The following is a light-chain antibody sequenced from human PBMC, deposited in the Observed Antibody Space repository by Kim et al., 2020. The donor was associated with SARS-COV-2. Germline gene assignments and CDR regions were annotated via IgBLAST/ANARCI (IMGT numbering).Light chain of an antibody. CDR3: SSYTGSSTLI. CDR1: SSDVGGYNY. CDR2: DVT. J-gene: IGLJ2*01. V-gene: IGLV2-14*03. Sequence: GQSITISCTGTSSDVGGYNYVSWYQHHPGKAPKLMIYDVTKRPSGVSNRFSGSKSGNTASLTISGLQAEDEADYYCSSYTGSSTLIFGGGTQLTVL.